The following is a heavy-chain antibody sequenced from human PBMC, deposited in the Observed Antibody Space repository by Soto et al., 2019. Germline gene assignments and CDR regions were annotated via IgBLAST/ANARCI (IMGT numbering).Heavy chain of an antibody. Sequence: GESLKISCQGSGYAFSIYWIAWMRQMPGKGLEWMGIIYPGDSDTRYSPSFQGQVTISVDKSITTAYLQWSSLKASDTAMYYCARGYCTATICDPWFDPWGQGTLVTVSS. CDR3: ARGYCTATICDPWFDP. CDR1: GYAFSIYW. J-gene: IGHJ5*02. D-gene: IGHD2-8*02. CDR2: IYPGDSDT. V-gene: IGHV5-51*01.